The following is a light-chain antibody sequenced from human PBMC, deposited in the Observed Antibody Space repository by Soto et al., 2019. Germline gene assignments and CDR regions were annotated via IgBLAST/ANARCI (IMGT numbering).Light chain of an antibody. CDR3: HHYGHAPWT. CDR1: QTVRGNS. Sequence: EIVLTQSPGTLSFFPGERATLSCRASQTVRGNSIVWLQQKPGQAPRLLIYAASIRAAGVPDRFSGSGSGTDFSLTINRLEPEDFALYYCHHYGHAPWTVGQGTKVEIK. J-gene: IGKJ1*01. V-gene: IGKV3-20*01. CDR2: AAS.